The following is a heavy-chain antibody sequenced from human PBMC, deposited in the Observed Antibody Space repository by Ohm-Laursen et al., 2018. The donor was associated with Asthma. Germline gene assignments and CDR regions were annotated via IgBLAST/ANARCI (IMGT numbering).Heavy chain of an antibody. D-gene: IGHD2/OR15-2a*01. Sequence: SLRLSCAASGFTFSSYGRHWVRQAPGKGREWVSAISGSVDSTYYGDSVKGRSTISRDNSKNTLYLQMNSLRPEDTAVYYFAKAFYPGSRHPKNFGFWGQGTLVTVSS. CDR2: ISGSVDST. CDR1: GFTFSSYG. V-gene: IGHV3-23*01. J-gene: IGHJ4*02. CDR3: AKAFYPGSRHPKNFGF.